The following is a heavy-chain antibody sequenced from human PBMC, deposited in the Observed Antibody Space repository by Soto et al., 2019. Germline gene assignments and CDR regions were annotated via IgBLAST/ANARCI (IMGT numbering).Heavy chain of an antibody. CDR1: GYTFTSYG. Sequence: QVQLVQSGAAVKKPGASMKVSCKASGYTFTSYGFSWVRQAPGQGLEWMGWISAYNGNTNYAQKLQGRVTMTTDTSTSTAYMELRSLRSDDTAVYYCASYHRNSYYYGMDVWGQGTTVTVSS. CDR3: ASYHRNSYYYGMDV. CDR2: ISAYNGNT. J-gene: IGHJ6*02. V-gene: IGHV1-18*01. D-gene: IGHD3-16*02.